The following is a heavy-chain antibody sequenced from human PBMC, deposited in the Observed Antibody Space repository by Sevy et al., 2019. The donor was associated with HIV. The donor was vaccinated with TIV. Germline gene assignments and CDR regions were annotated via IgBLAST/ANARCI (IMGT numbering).Heavy chain of an antibody. D-gene: IGHD4-17*01. CDR1: GYTLTELS. CDR3: ATETPTVTTWSYWYFDL. V-gene: IGHV1-24*01. Sequence: ASVKVSCKVSGYTLTELSMHWVRQAPGKGLEWMGGFDPEDGETIYAQKFQGRVTMTEDTSTDTAYMELSSLGSEDTAVYYCATETPTVTTWSYWYFDLWGRGTLVTVSS. J-gene: IGHJ2*01. CDR2: FDPEDGET.